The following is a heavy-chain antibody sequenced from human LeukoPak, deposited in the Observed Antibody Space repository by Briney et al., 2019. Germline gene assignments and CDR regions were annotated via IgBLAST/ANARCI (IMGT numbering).Heavy chain of an antibody. CDR3: ARDKPSDSSGSPHY. D-gene: IGHD3-22*01. CDR2: IYTSGST. Sequence: SGTLSLTCTVSGGSISNYYWSWIRQPAGKGLEWIGRIYTSGSTNYNPSLKSRVTMSVDTSKNQFSLKLSSVTAADTAVYYCARDKPSDSSGSPHYWGQGTLVTVSS. CDR1: GGSISNYY. V-gene: IGHV4-4*07. J-gene: IGHJ4*02.